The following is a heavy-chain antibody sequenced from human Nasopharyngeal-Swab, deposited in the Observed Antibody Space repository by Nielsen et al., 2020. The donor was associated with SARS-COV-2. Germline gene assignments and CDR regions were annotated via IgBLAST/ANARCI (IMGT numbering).Heavy chain of an antibody. Sequence: WIRQPPGKGLEWVANIKQDGSEKYYVDSVEGRFTISRDNAKNSLYLQMNSLRAEDTAVYYCARVGSIFGVVMGENFDYWGQGTLVTVSS. CDR2: IKQDGSEK. J-gene: IGHJ4*02. CDR3: ARVGSIFGVVMGENFDY. V-gene: IGHV3-7*01. D-gene: IGHD3-3*02.